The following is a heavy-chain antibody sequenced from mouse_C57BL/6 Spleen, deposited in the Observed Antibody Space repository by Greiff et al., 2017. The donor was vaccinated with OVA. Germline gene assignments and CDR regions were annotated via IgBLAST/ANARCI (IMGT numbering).Heavy chain of an antibody. CDR1: GYTFTDYE. Sequence: VQLVESGAELVRPGASVTLSCKASGYTFTDYEMHWVKQTPVHGLEWIGAIDPETGGTAYNQKFKGKAILTADKSSSTAYMELRSLTSEDSAVYYCTRDGLGRRYFDYWGQGTTLTVSS. CDR2: IDPETGGT. D-gene: IGHD4-1*01. V-gene: IGHV1-15*01. CDR3: TRDGLGRRYFDY. J-gene: IGHJ2*01.